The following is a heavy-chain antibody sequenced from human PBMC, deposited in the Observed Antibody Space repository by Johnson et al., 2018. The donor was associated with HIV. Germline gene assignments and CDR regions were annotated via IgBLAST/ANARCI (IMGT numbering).Heavy chain of an antibody. CDR2: IYSGGST. V-gene: IGHV3-66*03. Sequence: VQLVESGGGLIQPGGSLRLSCAASGFTVSSNYMSWVRQAPGKGLEWVSVIYSGGSTYYADSVKGRFTISRDNSKNTLYLQMNSLRAEDTAVYYCARDLTYYNFWSGYWGYAFDIWGQGTMVTVSS. CDR3: ARDLTYYNFWSGYWGYAFDI. D-gene: IGHD3-3*01. CDR1: GFTVSSNY. J-gene: IGHJ3*02.